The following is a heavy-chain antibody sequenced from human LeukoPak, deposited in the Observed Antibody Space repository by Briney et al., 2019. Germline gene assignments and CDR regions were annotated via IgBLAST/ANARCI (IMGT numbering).Heavy chain of an antibody. CDR1: GFTFSSYS. Sequence: GGSLRLSCAASGFTFSSYSMNWVRQAPGKGLEWVANIKQDGSEKYYVDSVKGRFTISRDNAKNSLYLQMNSLRAEDTAVYYCARDNTGSSGWYTLRYWGQGTLVTVSS. J-gene: IGHJ4*02. CDR3: ARDNTGSSGWYTLRY. V-gene: IGHV3-7*01. CDR2: IKQDGSEK. D-gene: IGHD6-19*01.